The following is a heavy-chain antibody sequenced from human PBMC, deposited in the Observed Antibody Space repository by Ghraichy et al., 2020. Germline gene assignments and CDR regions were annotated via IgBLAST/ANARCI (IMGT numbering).Heavy chain of an antibody. CDR2: IYRTGST. D-gene: IGHD6-25*01. Sequence: LSLTCTVSGDSISSDNWWTWIRQTPEKGLQWIGEIYRTGSTNYNPSLKGRVTISMDKSNNQFSLTMYSVTAADTAIYYCAKDAGPGATYFDSWGQGALVTVSS. J-gene: IGHJ4*02. CDR3: AKDAGPGATYFDS. CDR1: GDSISSDNW. V-gene: IGHV4-4*02.